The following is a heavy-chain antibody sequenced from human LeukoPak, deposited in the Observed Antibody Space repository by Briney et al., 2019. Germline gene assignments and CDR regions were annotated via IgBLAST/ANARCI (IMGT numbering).Heavy chain of an antibody. CDR3: ARVVTMVRGVPLGY. CDR2: MNPNSGNT. Sequence: ASVKVSCKASGYAFTSYDINWVRQATGQGLEWMGWMNPNSGNTGYAQKFQGRVTMTRNTSISTAYMELSSLGSEDTAVYYCARVVTMVRGVPLGYWGQGTLVTVSS. V-gene: IGHV1-8*01. D-gene: IGHD3-10*01. J-gene: IGHJ4*02. CDR1: GYAFTSYD.